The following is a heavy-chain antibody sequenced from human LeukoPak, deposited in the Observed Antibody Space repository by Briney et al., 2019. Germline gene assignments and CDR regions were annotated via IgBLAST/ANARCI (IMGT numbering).Heavy chain of an antibody. CDR2: INAGNGNT. V-gene: IGHV1-3*01. CDR1: GYTFTSYA. CDR3: ARVVIQLWSNGDYYGMDV. J-gene: IGHJ6*02. Sequence: ASVKVSCKASGYTFTSYAMHWVRQAPGQRLEWMGWINAGNGNTKYSQKFQGRVTITRDTSASTAYMELSSLRSEDTAVYYCARVVIQLWSNGDYYGMDVWGQGTTVTVSS. D-gene: IGHD5-18*01.